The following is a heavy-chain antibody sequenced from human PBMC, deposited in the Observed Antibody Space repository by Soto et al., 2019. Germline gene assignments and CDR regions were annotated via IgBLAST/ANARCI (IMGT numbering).Heavy chain of an antibody. CDR2: IVHMLGTP. V-gene: IGHV1-69*13. J-gene: IGHJ6*02. D-gene: IGHD1-26*01. CDR3: ARNGTYSSSLSQYSGMDV. Sequence: ASVKVSCKASGGTFDNFIMNWVRQTPGRGLEWMGGIVHMLGTPTYAEKFKGRVTISATGSTSTMYMEVTSLRSEDTAIYYCARNGTYSSSLSQYSGMDVWGQGTTVTVS. CDR1: GGTFDNFI.